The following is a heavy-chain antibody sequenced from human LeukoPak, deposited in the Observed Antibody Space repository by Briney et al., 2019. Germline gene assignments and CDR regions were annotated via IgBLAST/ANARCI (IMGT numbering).Heavy chain of an antibody. J-gene: IGHJ4*02. V-gene: IGHV3-48*03. D-gene: IGHD4-23*01. CDR3: AKHVSGRWELFFDS. Sequence: GGTLRLSCAASGFTFSSYEMNWVRQAPGQGQEWVSYISSSGSTIYYADSVKGRFTISRDNAKNSLYLQMNSLRAEDTAVYYCAKHVSGRWELFFDSWGQGTLVIVSS. CDR2: ISSSGSTI. CDR1: GFTFSSYE.